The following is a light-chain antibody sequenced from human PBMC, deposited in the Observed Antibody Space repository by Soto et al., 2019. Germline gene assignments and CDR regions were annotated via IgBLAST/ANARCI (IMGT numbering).Light chain of an antibody. Sequence: ILLTKSAGTLSLSPGERATLYFRASQTVLTNLAWYQQKPGQAPRLLIYGASTRATAIPARFSGSGSATEFTLTISSLQSEDFAVYYCQQYNKWPITFGQGTRLEIK. CDR3: QQYNKWPIT. V-gene: IGKV3-15*01. CDR1: QTVLTN. J-gene: IGKJ5*01. CDR2: GAS.